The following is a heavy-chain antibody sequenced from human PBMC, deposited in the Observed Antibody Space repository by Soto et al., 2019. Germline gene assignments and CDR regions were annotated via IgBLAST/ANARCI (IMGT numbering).Heavy chain of an antibody. CDR3: ATKDDHKDDQPYYYGMDV. Sequence: SVKVSCKASGGTFSSYAISWVRQAPGQGLEWMGGIIPIFGTANYAQKFQGRVTITADESTSTAYMELSSLRSEDTAVYYCATKDDHKDDQPYYYGMDVWGQGTTVTVSS. D-gene: IGHD3-16*01. CDR1: GGTFSSYA. V-gene: IGHV1-69*13. CDR2: IIPIFGTA. J-gene: IGHJ6*02.